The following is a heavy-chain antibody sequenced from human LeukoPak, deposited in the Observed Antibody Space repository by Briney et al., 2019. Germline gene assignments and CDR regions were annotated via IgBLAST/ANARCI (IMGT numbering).Heavy chain of an antibody. V-gene: IGHV4-59*08. D-gene: IGHD3-10*01. CDR3: ASHYFDDAFDV. Sequence: SETLSLTCTVSGGSISSYYWSWIRQPPGKGLEWIGYIYYSGSTNYNPSLKSRVTISVDKSKNQFSLKLSSVTAADTAVYYCASHYFDDAFDVWGQGTMVTVSS. CDR1: GGSISSYY. J-gene: IGHJ3*01. CDR2: IYYSGST.